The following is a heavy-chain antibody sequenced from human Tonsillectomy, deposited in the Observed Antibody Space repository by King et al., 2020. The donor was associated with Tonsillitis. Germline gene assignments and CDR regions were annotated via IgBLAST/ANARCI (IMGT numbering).Heavy chain of an antibody. J-gene: IGHJ4*02. V-gene: IGHV3-48*03. CDR3: ARGGDDYVWGSYFEY. D-gene: IGHD3-16*01. Sequence: VQLVQSGGGLVQPGGSLRLSCAASGFTFSSYEMNWVRQAPGKGLEWVSYISSSDRTIYYANSVKGRFTISRDNAKNSLFLQMNSLRAEDTAVYYCARGGDDYVWGSYFEYWGQGTLVTVSS. CDR2: ISSSDRTI. CDR1: GFTFSSYE.